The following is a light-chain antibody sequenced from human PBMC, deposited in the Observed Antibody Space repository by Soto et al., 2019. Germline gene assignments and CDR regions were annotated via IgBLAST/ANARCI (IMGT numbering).Light chain of an antibody. J-gene: IGLJ3*02. CDR1: SSNIGNNA. CDR2: YDD. CDR3: AAWDDSLNAGV. Sequence: QSVLTQPPSVSDAPRQRVTISCSGSSSNIGNNAVNWYQQLPGKAPKLLIYYDDLLPSGVSDRFSGSKSGTSASLAISGLQSEDEADYYCAAWDDSLNAGVFGGGTKVTVL. V-gene: IGLV1-36*01.